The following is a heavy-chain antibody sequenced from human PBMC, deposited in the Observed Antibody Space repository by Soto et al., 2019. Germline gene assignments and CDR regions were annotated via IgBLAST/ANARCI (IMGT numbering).Heavy chain of an antibody. V-gene: IGHV4-4*02. CDR1: GGSISSSNW. CDR2: IYHSGST. J-gene: IGHJ3*02. CDR3: AALGESVAFDI. Sequence: SETLSLTCAVSGGSISSSNWWSWVRQPPGKGLEWIGEIYHSGSTNHNPSLKSRVTISVDKSKNQFSLKLSSVTAADTAVYYCAALGESVAFDIWGQGTTVTVSS. D-gene: IGHD3-10*01.